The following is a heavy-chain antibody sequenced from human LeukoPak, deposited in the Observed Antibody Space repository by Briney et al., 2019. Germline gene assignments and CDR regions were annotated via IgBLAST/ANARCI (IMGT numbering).Heavy chain of an antibody. Sequence: GGSLRLSCAASGFXFNNYAINWVRQAPGKGLEWVSSICGNCGTAYYVDSVKGRFTISRDNSKNTLYLQMNSLRAEDTAVYYCAKHYCSDASCSVFSFDSWGQGTLVTVSS. D-gene: IGHD2-2*01. J-gene: IGHJ4*02. V-gene: IGHV3-23*01. CDR3: AKHYCSDASCSVFSFDS. CDR2: ICGNCGTA. CDR1: GFXFNNYA.